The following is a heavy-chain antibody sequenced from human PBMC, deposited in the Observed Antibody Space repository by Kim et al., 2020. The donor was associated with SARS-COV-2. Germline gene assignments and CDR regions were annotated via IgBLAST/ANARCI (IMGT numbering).Heavy chain of an antibody. Sequence: GGSLRLSCSASGFTFNSYGMHWVRQAPGSGLEYVSGISSNADSTYYADSVKGRFIISRDNSKNTLSLQMSSLRPEDTAVYYCVKDQKASGSYDNVMDYWGQGTLVTVSS. V-gene: IGHV3-64D*06. CDR1: GFTFNSYG. J-gene: IGHJ4*02. CDR3: VKDQKASGSYDNVMDY. D-gene: IGHD3-10*01. CDR2: ISSNADST.